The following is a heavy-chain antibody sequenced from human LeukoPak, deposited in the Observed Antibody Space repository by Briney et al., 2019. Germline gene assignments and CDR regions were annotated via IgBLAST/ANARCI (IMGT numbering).Heavy chain of an antibody. CDR1: GYTFTGYY. Sequence: ASVKVSCKASGYTFTGYYMHWERQAPGQGLEWMGWINPNSGGTNYAQKFQGRVTMTRDTSISTAYMELSRLRSDDTAVYYCARGGDSIYDILTGYYEVRDYYGMDVWGQGTTVTVSS. CDR3: ARGGDSIYDILTGYYEVRDYYGMDV. V-gene: IGHV1-2*02. J-gene: IGHJ6*02. CDR2: INPNSGGT. D-gene: IGHD3-9*01.